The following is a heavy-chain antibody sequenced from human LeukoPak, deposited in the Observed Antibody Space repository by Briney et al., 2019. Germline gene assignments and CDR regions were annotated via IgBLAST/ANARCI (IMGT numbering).Heavy chain of an antibody. CDR3: AHLDYYDSSGYYSNLHNWFDP. J-gene: IGHJ5*02. V-gene: IGHV2-5*01. CDR2: IYWNDDK. CDR1: GFSLSTSGVG. D-gene: IGHD3-22*01. Sequence: SGPTLVNPTQTLTLTCTFSGFSLSTSGVGVGWIRQPPGKALEWLALIYWNDDKRYSPSLKSRLSITKDTSKNQVVLTMTNMDPVDTATYYCAHLDYYDSSGYYSNLHNWFDPWGQGTLVTVSS.